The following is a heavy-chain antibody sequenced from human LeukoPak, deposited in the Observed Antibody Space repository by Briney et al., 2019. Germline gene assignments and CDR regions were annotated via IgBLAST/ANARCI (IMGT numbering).Heavy chain of an antibody. J-gene: IGHJ6*02. CDR3: ARGGGGQWEGDYGMDV. D-gene: IGHD4-23*01. V-gene: IGHV3-11*01. CDR2: ISGSGTIM. Sequence: GGSLRLSCAAAGCTFSDFHMSWIRQAPGKGLEWLSYISGSGTIMDYAGSVKGRFTISRDNAKTSLYLEMNSLRAEDTAVYYCARGGGGQWEGDYGMDVWGQGTKVTVSS. CDR1: GCTFSDFH.